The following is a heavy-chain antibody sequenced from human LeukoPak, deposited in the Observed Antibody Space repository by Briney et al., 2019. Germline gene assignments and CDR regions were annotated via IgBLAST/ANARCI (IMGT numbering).Heavy chain of an antibody. J-gene: IGHJ4*02. Sequence: SETLSLTCTVSGGSISSYYWSWIRQPPGKGLEWIGYIYYSGSTNYNPSLKSRVTISVDTSKNQFSLKLSSVTAADTAVYYCAREEIVTTFRVFDYWGQGTLVTVSS. CDR2: IYYSGST. D-gene: IGHD5-12*01. CDR1: GGSISSYY. CDR3: AREEIVTTFRVFDY. V-gene: IGHV4-59*12.